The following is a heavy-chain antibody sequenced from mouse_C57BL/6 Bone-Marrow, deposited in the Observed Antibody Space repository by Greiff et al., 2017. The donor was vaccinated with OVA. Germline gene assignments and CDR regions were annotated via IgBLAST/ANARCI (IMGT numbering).Heavy chain of an antibody. CDR3: ARSVGYDSNLRAHWYFDV. CDR1: GYTFTSYW. J-gene: IGHJ1*03. CDR2: IDPNSGGT. Sequence: QVQLQQPGAELVKPGASVKLSCKASGYTFTSYWMHWVKQRPGRGLEWIGRIDPNSGGTKYNEKFKSKATLTVDKPSSTAYMQLSSLTSEDSAVYYCARSVGYDSNLRAHWYFDVWGTGTTVTVSS. D-gene: IGHD2-5*01. V-gene: IGHV1-72*01.